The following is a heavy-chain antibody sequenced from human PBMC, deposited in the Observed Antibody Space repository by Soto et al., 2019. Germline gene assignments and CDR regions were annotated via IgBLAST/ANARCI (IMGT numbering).Heavy chain of an antibody. Sequence: GGSLRLSCAASGFTFSSYGMHWVRQAPGKGLEWVAVIWYDGSNKYYADSVKGRFTISRDNSKNTLYLQMNSLRAEDTAVYYCARGATPTIYYFDYWGQGTLVTVSS. CDR2: IWYDGSNK. J-gene: IGHJ4*02. V-gene: IGHV3-33*01. D-gene: IGHD3-3*01. CDR3: ARGATPTIYYFDY. CDR1: GFTFSSYG.